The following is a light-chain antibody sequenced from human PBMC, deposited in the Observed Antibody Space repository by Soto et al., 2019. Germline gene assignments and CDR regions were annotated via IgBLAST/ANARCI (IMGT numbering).Light chain of an antibody. CDR3: SSYAASNNLGV. V-gene: IGLV2-8*01. Sequence: QSALTQPPSASGSPGQSVTISCIGTSSDVGGYNYVSWYQQHPGKAPKLMIYEVSKRPSGVPDRFSGSKSGNTASLTVSALQAEDEAAYYCSSYAASNNLGVFGGGTQLTVL. CDR2: EVS. CDR1: SSDVGGYNY. J-gene: IGLJ7*01.